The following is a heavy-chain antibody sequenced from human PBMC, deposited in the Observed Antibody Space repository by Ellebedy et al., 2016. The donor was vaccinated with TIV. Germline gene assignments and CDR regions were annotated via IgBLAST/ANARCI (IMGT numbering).Heavy chain of an antibody. Sequence: AASVKVSCKGSGYSFTTYAITWVRQAPGQGLEWMGRISPYDGNTNYAQELQGRVTMTTDTSTNTAYMELSSLRSDDTAVYYCARDLTAMVTMTYWGQGTLVTVSS. J-gene: IGHJ4*02. CDR1: GYSFTTYA. V-gene: IGHV1-18*01. CDR2: ISPYDGNT. CDR3: ARDLTAMVTMTY. D-gene: IGHD5-18*01.